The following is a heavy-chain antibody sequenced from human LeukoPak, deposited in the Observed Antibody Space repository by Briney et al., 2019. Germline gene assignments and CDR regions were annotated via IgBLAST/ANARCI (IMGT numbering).Heavy chain of an antibody. CDR1: GFTLSSNY. CDR2: IYRGGNT. CDR3: ARGGARQQLVENFFDY. D-gene: IGHD6-13*01. V-gene: IGHV3-53*01. Sequence: GGSLRLSCAASGFTLSSNYMSWVRQAPGKGLEWVSVIYRGGNTYYADSVKGRFTVSRDNSKNTLYLQMNSLRAEDTAVYYCARGGARQQLVENFFDYWGQGTLLTVSS. J-gene: IGHJ4*02.